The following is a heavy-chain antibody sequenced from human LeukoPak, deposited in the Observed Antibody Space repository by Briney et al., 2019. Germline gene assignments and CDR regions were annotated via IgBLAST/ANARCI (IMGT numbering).Heavy chain of an antibody. CDR1: GYSFTSYW. CDR3: ARDKGLGYDAFDI. CDR2: INPNSGGT. D-gene: IGHD6-19*01. J-gene: IGHJ3*02. V-gene: IGHV1-2*02. Sequence: GESLKISCKGSGYSFTSYWIGWVRQMPGKGLEWMGWINPNSGGTNYAQKFQGRVTMTRDTSISTAYMELSRLRSDDTAVYYCARDKGLGYDAFDIWGQGTMVTVSS.